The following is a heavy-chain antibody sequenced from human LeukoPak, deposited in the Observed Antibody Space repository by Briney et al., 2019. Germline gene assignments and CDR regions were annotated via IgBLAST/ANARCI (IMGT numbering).Heavy chain of an antibody. Sequence: SVKVSCKASGGTFSSYAISWVRQAPGQGLEWMGGIIPIFGTANYAQKFQGRVTITADESTSTAYMELSSLRSEDTAVYYRAREGYYDSSGYYYVPLDPWGQGTLVTVSS. CDR3: AREGYYDSSGYYYVPLDP. J-gene: IGHJ5*02. V-gene: IGHV1-69*13. CDR1: GGTFSSYA. D-gene: IGHD3-22*01. CDR2: IIPIFGTA.